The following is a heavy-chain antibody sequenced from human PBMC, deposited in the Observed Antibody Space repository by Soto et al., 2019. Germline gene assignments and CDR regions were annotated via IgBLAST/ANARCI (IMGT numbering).Heavy chain of an antibody. CDR1: GFTFISFG. V-gene: IGHV3-30*18. Sequence: LRLSCAASGFTFISFGMHWVRQSPGKGLEWVAVISYDGSNNYYADSVKGRFTISRDNSKNTLYLQMNSLRAEDTAVYYCAKDPEGLFYYYGMDVWGQGTTVTVSS. CDR3: AKDPEGLFYYYGMDV. CDR2: ISYDGSNN. D-gene: IGHD2-15*01. J-gene: IGHJ6*02.